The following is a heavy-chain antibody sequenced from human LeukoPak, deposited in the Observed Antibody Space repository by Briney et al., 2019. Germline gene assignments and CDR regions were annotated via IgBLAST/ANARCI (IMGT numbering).Heavy chain of an antibody. CDR3: AKASTLDFYYYYMDV. V-gene: IGHV3-43*01. D-gene: IGHD2-2*01. Sequence: GGSLRLSCAASGFTFDDYSMHWVRQTPGKGLEWVSLISWDGGSTYYADSVKGRFTISRDNSINSLYLQMNSLRTEDTALYYCAKASTLDFYYYYMDVWGKGTTVTVSS. J-gene: IGHJ6*03. CDR2: ISWDGGST. CDR1: GFTFDDYS.